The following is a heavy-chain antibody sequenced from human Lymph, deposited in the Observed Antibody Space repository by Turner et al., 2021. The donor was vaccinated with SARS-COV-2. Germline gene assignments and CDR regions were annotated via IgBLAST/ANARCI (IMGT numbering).Heavy chain of an antibody. Sequence: EVQLVESGGGLVQPGGSLRLSCAASGFTVSSNYMTWVRQAPGKGLEWVSVIYSGGSTYYADSVKGRFTISRHNSKHTLYLQMNSLRAEDTAVYYCARDEGHYGMDVWCQGTTVTVSS. V-gene: IGHV3-53*04. J-gene: IGHJ6*02. CDR3: ARDEGHYGMDV. CDR2: IYSGGST. CDR1: GFTVSSNY.